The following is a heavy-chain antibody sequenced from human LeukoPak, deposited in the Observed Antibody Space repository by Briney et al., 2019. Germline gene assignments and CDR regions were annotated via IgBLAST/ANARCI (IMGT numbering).Heavy chain of an antibody. CDR1: GGSISSYY. D-gene: IGHD3-9*01. CDR2: IYYSGST. Sequence: PSETLSLTCTVSGGSISSYYWSWIRQPPGKGLEWIGYIYYSGSTNYNPSLKSRVTILVDTSKNQFSLKLSSVTAADTAVYYCAREVGVRYFDLADAFDIWGQGTMVTVSS. CDR3: AREVGVRYFDLADAFDI. V-gene: IGHV4-59*01. J-gene: IGHJ3*02.